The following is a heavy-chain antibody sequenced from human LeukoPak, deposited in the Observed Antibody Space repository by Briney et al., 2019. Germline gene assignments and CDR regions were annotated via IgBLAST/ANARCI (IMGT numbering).Heavy chain of an antibody. D-gene: IGHD2-2*01. Sequence: SETLSLTCAVYGGSFSGYYWSWIRPPPGEGLEGIGEINHSGSTNYNQSLKSRVTISVDTSKNQFSLKLSSVTAADTAVYYCARDRLVVPAAPDAFDIWGQGTMVTVSS. V-gene: IGHV4-34*01. CDR3: ARDRLVVPAAPDAFDI. CDR1: GGSFSGYY. CDR2: INHSGST. J-gene: IGHJ3*02.